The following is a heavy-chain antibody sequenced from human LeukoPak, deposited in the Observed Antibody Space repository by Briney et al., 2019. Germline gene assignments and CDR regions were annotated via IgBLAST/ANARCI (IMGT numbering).Heavy chain of an antibody. CDR3: ARGSFVLFGLPHTFHFDY. D-gene: IGHD3/OR15-3a*01. V-gene: IGHV3-7*01. CDR2: IKQDGSEK. CDR1: GFTFSSYW. J-gene: IGHJ4*02. Sequence: GGSLRLSCAASGFTFSSYWMSWVRQAPGKGLEWVANIKQDGSEKYYVDSVKGRFTISRDNAKNSLYLQMNSLRAEDTAVYYCARGSFVLFGLPHTFHFDYWGQGTLVTVSS.